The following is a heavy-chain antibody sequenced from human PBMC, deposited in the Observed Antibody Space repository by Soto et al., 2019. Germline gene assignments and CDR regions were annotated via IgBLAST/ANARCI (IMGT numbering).Heavy chain of an antibody. CDR3: ARGLTRSAY. V-gene: IGHV3-7*04. CDR2: IKEDGGER. J-gene: IGHJ4*02. Sequence: GGSLRLSCAASGFTFSSYYMSRVLQAPGKGLEWVANIKEDGGERKYVDSVKGRFTISRDNAKNLLFLQMNSLRAEDMAIYYCARGLTRSAYWGQGTLVTVSS. CDR1: GFTFSSYY.